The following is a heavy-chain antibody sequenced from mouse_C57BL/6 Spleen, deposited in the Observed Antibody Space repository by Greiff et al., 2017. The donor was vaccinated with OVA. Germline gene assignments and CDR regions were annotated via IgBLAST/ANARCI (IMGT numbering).Heavy chain of an antibody. D-gene: IGHD2-4*01. J-gene: IGHJ2*01. CDR1: GYTFTSYW. V-gene: IGHV1-61*01. CDR3: ARSGDYEYYFDY. Sequence: QVQLQQPGAELVRPGSSVKLSCKASGYTFTSYWMDWVKQRPGQGLEWIGNIYPSDSETHYNQKFKDKATLTVDKSSSTAYMQLSSLTSEDSAVYYGARSGDYEYYFDYWGQGTTLTVSS. CDR2: IYPSDSET.